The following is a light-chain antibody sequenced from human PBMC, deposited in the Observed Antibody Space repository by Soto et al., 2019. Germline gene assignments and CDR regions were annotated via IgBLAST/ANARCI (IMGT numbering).Light chain of an antibody. J-gene: IGKJ3*01. Sequence: DIQMTQSPSSLSASVGDRVTITCRASQSISSYLNWYQQKPGKAPKLLIYAASSLQSGVPSRFSGSGSGTDFTLTISSLQPEDFATYYCLLDFSAPFTFGPGTKVDIK. V-gene: IGKV1-39*02. CDR1: QSISSY. CDR3: LLDFSAPFT. CDR2: AAS.